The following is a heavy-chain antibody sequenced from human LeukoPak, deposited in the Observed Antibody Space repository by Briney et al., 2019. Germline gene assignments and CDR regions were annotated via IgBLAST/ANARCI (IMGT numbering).Heavy chain of an antibody. CDR1: GFTFSNYN. V-gene: IGHV3-48*01. CDR2: ITLSSSTI. CDR3: AKDLMGPDY. Sequence: PGGSLRLSCAASGFTFSNYNMNWVRQAPGKGLEWISYITLSSSTIYYADSVKGRFTISRDNAKNSLYLQMNSLRAEDTAVYYCAKDLMGPDYWGQGTLVTVSS. D-gene: IGHD5-24*01. J-gene: IGHJ4*02.